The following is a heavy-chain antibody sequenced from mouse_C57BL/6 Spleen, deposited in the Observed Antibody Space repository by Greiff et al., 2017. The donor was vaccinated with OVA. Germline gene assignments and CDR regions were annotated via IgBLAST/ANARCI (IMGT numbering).Heavy chain of an antibody. CDR3: AIIYYDYDGDY. J-gene: IGHJ2*01. Sequence: EVQLVESGPGLVKPSQSLSLTCSVTGYSITSGYYWNWIRQFPGNKLEWMGYISYDGSNNYNPSLKNRISITRDTSKNQFFLKLNSVTTEDTATYYCAIIYYDYDGDYWGQGTTLTVSS. CDR2: ISYDGSN. CDR1: GYSITSGYY. D-gene: IGHD2-4*01. V-gene: IGHV3-6*01.